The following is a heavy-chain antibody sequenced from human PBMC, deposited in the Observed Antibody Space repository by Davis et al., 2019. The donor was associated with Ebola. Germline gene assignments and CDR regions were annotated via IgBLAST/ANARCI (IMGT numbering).Heavy chain of an antibody. V-gene: IGHV3-53*01. CDR2: VYSGGGT. D-gene: IGHD5-24*01. CDR1: GFILSAYT. CDR3: ARDQVPDGIWTIDH. J-gene: IGHJ4*02. Sequence: GESLKISCAASGFILSAYTMNWVRQAPGKGLDWVSVVYSGGGTDYADSVKGRFTISRDISRNTVYLEMNNLRDDDSAVYYCARDQVPDGIWTIDHWGQGTLVTVSP.